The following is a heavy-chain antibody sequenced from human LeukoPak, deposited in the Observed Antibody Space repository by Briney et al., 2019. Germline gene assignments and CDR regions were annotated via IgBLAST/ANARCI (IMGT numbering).Heavy chain of an antibody. D-gene: IGHD3-22*01. V-gene: IGHV4-39*01. Sequence: SDTLSLPCTFSGGSLRRSSYYWGWIRQPPGKGLEWIGSIYYSGSTYYNPSLKSRVTISVDTSKNQFSLKLSSVTAADTAVYYCAGTYYYDSSGYSGTYHAFDIWGQGTMVTVSS. CDR2: IYYSGST. CDR1: GGSLRRSSYY. CDR3: AGTYYYDSSGYSGTYHAFDI. J-gene: IGHJ3*02.